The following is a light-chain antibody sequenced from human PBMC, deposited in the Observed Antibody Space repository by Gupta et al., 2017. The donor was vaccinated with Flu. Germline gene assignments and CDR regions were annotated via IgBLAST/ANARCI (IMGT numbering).Light chain of an antibody. CDR3: QSADSSGTSPVV. CDR1: ALPKQY. CDR2: KDS. Sequence: SYELTQPPSVSVSPGQTARITCSGDALPKQYAYWYQQKPGQAPVLVIYKDSERPSRIPERFSGSSSGTTVTLTISGVQAEDEADYYCQSADSSGTSPVVFGGGTKLTVL. J-gene: IGLJ2*01. V-gene: IGLV3-25*02.